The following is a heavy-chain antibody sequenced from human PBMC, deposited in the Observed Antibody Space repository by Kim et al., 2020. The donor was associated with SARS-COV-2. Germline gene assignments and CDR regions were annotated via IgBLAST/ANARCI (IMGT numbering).Heavy chain of an antibody. D-gene: IGHD2-21*02. CDR3: ARHYCGGDCFPSAVWFDP. CDR2: IPYSGST. Sequence: SETLSLTCSVSGASVTRYIWSWIRQPPGKGLEWIGFIPYSGSTAYNPSLKNRVTIFVDTSTNAVSLKLSSVTATDTAVYYCARHYCGGDCFPSAVWFDP. V-gene: IGHV4-59*08. CDR1: GASVTRYI. J-gene: IGHJ5*02.